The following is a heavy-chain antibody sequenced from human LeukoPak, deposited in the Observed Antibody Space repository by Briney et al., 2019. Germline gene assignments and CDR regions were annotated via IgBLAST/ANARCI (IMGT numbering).Heavy chain of an antibody. Sequence: PGGSLRLSCAASGFTFSSYAMSWVRQAPGKGLEWVSTISGSGSSTYYVDSVKGRFTISRDKSKNTVYLQMNSLRFEDTAMYYCARNWFDPWGQGTLVTVSS. CDR1: GFTFSSYA. CDR2: ISGSGSST. J-gene: IGHJ5*02. V-gene: IGHV3-23*01. CDR3: ARNWFDP.